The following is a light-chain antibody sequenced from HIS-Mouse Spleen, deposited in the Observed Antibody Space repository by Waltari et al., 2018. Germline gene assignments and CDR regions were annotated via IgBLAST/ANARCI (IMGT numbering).Light chain of an antibody. J-gene: IGLJ2*01. CDR3: YSTDSSGNHRV. V-gene: IGLV3-10*01. CDR1: ALPKKS. Sequence: SYELTQPPSVSVSPGQTARITCSGDALPKKSAYWYQQKSGQALWLVIYEDSKRPSGIPERFSGSSSGTMATLTISGAQVEDEADYYCYSTDSSGNHRVFGGGTKLTVL. CDR2: EDS.